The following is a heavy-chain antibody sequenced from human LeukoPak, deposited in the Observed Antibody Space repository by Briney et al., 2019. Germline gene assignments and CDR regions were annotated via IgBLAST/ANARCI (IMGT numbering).Heavy chain of an antibody. Sequence: SVKVSCTASGGTFSSYAISWVRQAPGQGLEWMGGIIPIFGTANYAQKFQGRVTITADKSTSTAYMELSSLRSEDTAVYYCAWTTIYSSGWSFRALALWGQGTLVTVSS. D-gene: IGHD6-19*01. CDR2: IIPIFGTA. J-gene: IGHJ4*02. CDR3: AWTTIYSSGWSFRALAL. CDR1: GGTFSSYA. V-gene: IGHV1-69*06.